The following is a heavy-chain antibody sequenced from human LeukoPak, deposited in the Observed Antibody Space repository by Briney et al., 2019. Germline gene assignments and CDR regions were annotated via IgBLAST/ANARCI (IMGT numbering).Heavy chain of an antibody. CDR2: IGRSGDYT. V-gene: IGHV3-23*01. D-gene: IGHD2-15*01. CDR3: AKDRPCDICKLMDA. CDR1: GFSFSNYA. Sequence: GGSLRLSCAASGFSFSNYAMSWVRQAPGKGLEWVSGIGRSGDYTYYADSVKGRFIISRDNSKNTVYLQVNSLTAEDTAIYYCAKDRPCDICKLMDAWGQGTTVTVS. J-gene: IGHJ6*02.